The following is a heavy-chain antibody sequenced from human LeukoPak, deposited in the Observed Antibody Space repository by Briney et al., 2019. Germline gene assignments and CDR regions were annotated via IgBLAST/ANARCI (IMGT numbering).Heavy chain of an antibody. J-gene: IGHJ4*02. CDR3: VRVDSNGYYWTFEY. Sequence: PGGSLRLACVATEFSISSYWMSWVRQAPGKGLEWVAVIWYDGTDKYYSDSVKGRFTISRDNSKNTLYLQMNSLRAEDTAVYYCVRVDSNGYYWTFEYWGQGTLVTVSS. CDR2: IWYDGTDK. V-gene: IGHV3-33*08. D-gene: IGHD3-22*01. CDR1: EFSISSYW.